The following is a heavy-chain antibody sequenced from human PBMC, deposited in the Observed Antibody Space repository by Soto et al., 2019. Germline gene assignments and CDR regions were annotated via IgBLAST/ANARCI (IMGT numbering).Heavy chain of an antibody. Sequence: EVQLVEYGGGLDQPGGSLRLSCAASGFTLSNYWMHWARQAPGKGLVWVSRISSDGSSTNYADSVKGRFTISRDNAKNTLHLQMNSLRAEDTAVYYCARVPYCSSSSCYSYFDSWGQGTLVTVSS. CDR3: ARVPYCSSSSCYSYFDS. J-gene: IGHJ4*02. D-gene: IGHD2-2*01. CDR1: GFTLSNYW. V-gene: IGHV3-74*01. CDR2: ISSDGSST.